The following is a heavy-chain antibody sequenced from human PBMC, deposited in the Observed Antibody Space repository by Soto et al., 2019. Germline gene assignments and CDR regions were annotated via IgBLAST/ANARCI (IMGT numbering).Heavy chain of an antibody. V-gene: IGHV4-30-4*01. J-gene: IGHJ4*02. CDR3: ARVSARTVTGFDY. D-gene: IGHD5-18*01. Sequence: QVQLQESGPGLVKPSQTLSLTCTVSGGSISSGDYYWSWIRQPPGKGLEWIGYIYDSGSTYYNPSIKSRVTISVDTSTNQPSLKLSSVTAADTAVYYCARVSARTVTGFDYWGQGTLVTVSS. CDR2: IYDSGST. CDR1: GGSISSGDYY.